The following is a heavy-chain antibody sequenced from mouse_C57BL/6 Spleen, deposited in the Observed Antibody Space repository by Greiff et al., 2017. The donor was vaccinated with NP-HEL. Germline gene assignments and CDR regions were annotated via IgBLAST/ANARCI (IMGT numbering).Heavy chain of an antibody. CDR2: IYPGSGST. J-gene: IGHJ1*03. CDR3: ARNHYGNYGWYFDV. D-gene: IGHD2-1*01. V-gene: IGHV1-55*01. Sequence: QVQLQQSGAELVKPGASVKMSCKASGYTFTSYWITWVKQRPGQGLEWIGDIYPGSGSTNYNEKFKSKATLTVDTSSSTAYMQLSSLTSEDSAVYYCARNHYGNYGWYFDVWGTGTTVTVSS. CDR1: GYTFTSYW.